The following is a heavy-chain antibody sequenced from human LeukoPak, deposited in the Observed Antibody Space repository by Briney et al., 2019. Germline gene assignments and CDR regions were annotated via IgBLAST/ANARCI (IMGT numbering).Heavy chain of an antibody. V-gene: IGHV1-69*13. D-gene: IGHD3-16*01. Sequence: ASVNLSCKASGGSFSSNTLSWVRQAPGQGLEWMGGIIANLGTPNYAQKFQGRVTVTADESTSTGYLELDSLRSDDTAVYYCARLVNWGPLGDYWGQGTLVTVSS. CDR3: ARLVNWGPLGDY. CDR2: IIANLGTP. CDR1: GGSFSSNT. J-gene: IGHJ4*02.